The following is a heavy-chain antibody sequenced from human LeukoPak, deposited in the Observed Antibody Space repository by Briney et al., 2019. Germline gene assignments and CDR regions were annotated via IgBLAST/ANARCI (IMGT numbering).Heavy chain of an antibody. Sequence: QPGGSLSPSSAASGTTFSSYAMSWVRQAPGKGLEWVPGISGSGTGRYDADSVKGRVTISRDNSKNTLYLQMNSLRAEDTAVYYCALEGFSGAYDHWGEGTLGTVSS. CDR3: ALEGFSGAYDH. CDR2: ISGSGTGR. CDR1: GTTFSSYA. D-gene: IGHD7-27*01. J-gene: IGHJ5*02. V-gene: IGHV3-23*01.